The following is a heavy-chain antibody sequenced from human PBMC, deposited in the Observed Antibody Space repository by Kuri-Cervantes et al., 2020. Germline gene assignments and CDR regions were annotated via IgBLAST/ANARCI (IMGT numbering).Heavy chain of an antibody. Sequence: GESLKISCAASGFTFSDYYITWIRQAPGKGLEWLSYISSSGSTIYYADSVKGRFTISRDNAKNSLFLQMNSLRAEDTAVFYCARGSGWLPDYWGQGTLVTVSS. CDR3: ARGSGWLPDY. D-gene: IGHD6-19*01. CDR2: ISSSGSTI. CDR1: GFTFSDYY. J-gene: IGHJ4*02. V-gene: IGHV3-11*01.